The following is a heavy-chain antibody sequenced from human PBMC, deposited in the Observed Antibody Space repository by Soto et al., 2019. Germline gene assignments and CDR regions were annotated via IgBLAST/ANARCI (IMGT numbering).Heavy chain of an antibody. D-gene: IGHD4-17*01. CDR2: IIPIFGTA. V-gene: IGHV1-69*13. CDR1: GGTFSSYA. J-gene: IGHJ5*02. CDR3: ARDAPNGDYLGVWFDP. Sequence: SVKVSCKASGGTFSSYAISWVRQAPGEGLEWTGGIIPIFGTANYAQKFQGRVTITADESTSTAYMELSSLRSEDTAVYYCARDAPNGDYLGVWFDPWGQGTLVTVSS.